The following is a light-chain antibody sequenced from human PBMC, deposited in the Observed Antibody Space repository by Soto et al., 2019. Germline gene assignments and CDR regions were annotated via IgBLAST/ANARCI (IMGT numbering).Light chain of an antibody. J-gene: IGKJ4*01. Sequence: EIVMTQSPATLSVSPGERATLSCRASQTLYNNLAWYQQKLGQAPRLLIYGASPRATDIPARFSGSGSGTEFTLTISGLQSQDFAIYYCQQYNDWPLTFGGGTKVEIK. CDR3: QQYNDWPLT. CDR1: QTLYNN. V-gene: IGKV3-15*01. CDR2: GAS.